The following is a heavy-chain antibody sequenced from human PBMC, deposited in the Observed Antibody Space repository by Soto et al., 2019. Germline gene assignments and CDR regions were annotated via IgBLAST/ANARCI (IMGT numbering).Heavy chain of an antibody. CDR1: GYTFTSYD. J-gene: IGHJ4*02. CDR2: MNPNSGNT. D-gene: IGHD2-15*01. Sequence: GASVKASCKASGYTFTSYDFNWVRQATGQGLEWMGWMNPNSGNTGYAQKFQGRVTMTWNTSISTAYMELSSLRSDDTAVYYCARARADCSSSSCYFFDYWGQGTLVTVSS. CDR3: ARARADCSSSSCYFFDY. V-gene: IGHV1-8*02.